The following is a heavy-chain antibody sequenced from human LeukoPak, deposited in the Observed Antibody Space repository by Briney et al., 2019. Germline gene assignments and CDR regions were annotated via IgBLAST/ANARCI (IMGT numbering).Heavy chain of an antibody. V-gene: IGHV3-30*03. CDR1: GLAFKNYW. J-gene: IGHJ4*02. Sequence: AGGSLRLSCLGTGLAFKNYWMTWIRQAPGKGLEWVAVISYDGSNKYYADSVKGRFTISRDNSKNTLYLQMNSLRAEDTAVYYCASAKGYGDYFDYWGQGTLVTVSS. CDR2: ISYDGSNK. CDR3: ASAKGYGDYFDY. D-gene: IGHD4-17*01.